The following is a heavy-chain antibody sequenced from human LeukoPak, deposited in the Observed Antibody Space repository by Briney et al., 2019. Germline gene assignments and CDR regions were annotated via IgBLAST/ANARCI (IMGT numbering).Heavy chain of an antibody. D-gene: IGHD6-13*01. CDR2: IKQDGSEK. Sequence: AGGSLRLSCAASGFTFSSYWMSWVRQAPGKGLEWVANIKQDGSEKYYVDSVKGRFTISRDNAKNSLYLQMNSLRAEDTAVYYCAAPGSAAGRGIWDYWGQGTLVTVSS. CDR1: GFTFSSYW. V-gene: IGHV3-7*01. CDR3: AAPGSAAGRGIWDY. J-gene: IGHJ4*02.